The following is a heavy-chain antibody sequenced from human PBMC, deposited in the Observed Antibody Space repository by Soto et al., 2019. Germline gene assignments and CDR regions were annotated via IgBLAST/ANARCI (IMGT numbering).Heavy chain of an antibody. CDR2: IYYSGST. Sequence: SETLSLTCTVSGGSVSSGSYYWSWIRQPPGKGLEWIGYIYYSGSTYYNPSLKSRVTISVDTSKNQFSLKLSSVTAADTAVYYCARGSGYDSLGNWFDPWGQGTLVTVSS. CDR1: GGSVSSGSYY. CDR3: ARGSGYDSLGNWFDP. V-gene: IGHV4-30-4*01. J-gene: IGHJ5*02. D-gene: IGHD5-12*01.